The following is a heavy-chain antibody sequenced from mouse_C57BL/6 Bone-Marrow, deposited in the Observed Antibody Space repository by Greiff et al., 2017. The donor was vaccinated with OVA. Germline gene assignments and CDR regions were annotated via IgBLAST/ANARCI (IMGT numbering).Heavy chain of an antibody. D-gene: IGHD2-4*01. CDR2: IDPETGGT. J-gene: IGHJ1*03. V-gene: IGHV1-15*01. Sequence: VKLQESGAELVRPGASVTLSCKASGYTFTDYEMHWVKQTPVHGLEWIGAIDPETGGTAYNQKFKGKAILTADKSSSTAYMELRSLTSEDSAVYYCTTYDYDDWYFDVWGTGTTVTVSS. CDR3: TTYDYDDWYFDV. CDR1: GYTFTDYE.